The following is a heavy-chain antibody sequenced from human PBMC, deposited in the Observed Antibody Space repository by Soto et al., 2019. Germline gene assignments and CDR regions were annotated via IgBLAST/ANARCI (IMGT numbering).Heavy chain of an antibody. V-gene: IGHV4-61*01. J-gene: IGHJ4*02. CDR2: IYYSGRT. D-gene: IGHD6-19*01. Sequence: QVQLQESGPGLVKPSETLSLTCSVSGGSVNSGSYYWSWIRQPPGKGLEWIGFIYYSGRTNYNPSLKSRVTISVDTSKNRFSLKLSSVTAADTAIYYCARRISMAEIFDYWGQGTLVTVSS. CDR1: GGSVNSGSYY. CDR3: ARRISMAEIFDY.